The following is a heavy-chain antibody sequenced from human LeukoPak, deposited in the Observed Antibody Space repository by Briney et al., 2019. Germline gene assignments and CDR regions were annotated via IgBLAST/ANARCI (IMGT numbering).Heavy chain of an antibody. D-gene: IGHD4-17*01. CDR2: ISAGNGKT. CDR1: GYIFTDYA. Sequence: ASVKVSCKASGYIFTDYAIQWVRQAPGQGLEWMGWISAGNGKTKYSQKFQGRVTITRDTSASTAYMELSSLRSEDTAVYYCARARWTSTVTTYYLDYWGQGTLVTVSS. J-gene: IGHJ4*02. V-gene: IGHV1-3*01. CDR3: ARARWTSTVTTYYLDY.